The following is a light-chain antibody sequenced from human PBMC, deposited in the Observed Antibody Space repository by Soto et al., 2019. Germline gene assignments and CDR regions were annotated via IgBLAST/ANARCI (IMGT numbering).Light chain of an antibody. Sequence: QSVLTQPASVSGSPGQSITISCTGTSSDIGDSNYVSWHQQHPGKAPKLVIYDVSNRPSGVSNRFSGSKSANTASLTISGLQAEDEADYYCSSFRSRSTSYVFGTGTKVTVL. CDR2: DVS. V-gene: IGLV2-14*03. J-gene: IGLJ1*01. CDR1: SSDIGDSNY. CDR3: SSFRSRSTSYV.